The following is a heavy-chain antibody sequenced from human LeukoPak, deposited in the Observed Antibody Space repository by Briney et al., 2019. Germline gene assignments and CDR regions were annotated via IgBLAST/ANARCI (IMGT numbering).Heavy chain of an antibody. CDR1: GFTFGDYA. J-gene: IGHJ4*02. Sequence: GGSLRLSCTASGFTFGDYAMSWIRQAPGKGLEWVGFIRSKAYGGTTEYAASVEGRFTISRDDSKSIAYLQMNSLKTEDTAVYYCPRGSHAFDYWGQGTLVTVSS. V-gene: IGHV3-49*03. CDR2: IRSKAYGGTT. CDR3: PRGSHAFDY. D-gene: IGHD1-26*01.